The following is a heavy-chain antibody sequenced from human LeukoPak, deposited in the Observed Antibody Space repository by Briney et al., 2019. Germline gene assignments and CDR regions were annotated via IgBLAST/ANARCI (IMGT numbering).Heavy chain of an antibody. Sequence: GGSLRLSCAASGFTVGSSYMNWVRQAPGKGLEWVSVIYSGGTTYYADSVKGRFTISRDYSENTLYLQMNNLRAEDTAVYYCARDGTAMAYYYYYGMDVWGQGTTVTVSS. CDR3: ARDGTAMAYYYYYGMDV. V-gene: IGHV3-66*01. CDR1: GFTVGSSY. D-gene: IGHD5-18*01. CDR2: IYSGGTT. J-gene: IGHJ6*02.